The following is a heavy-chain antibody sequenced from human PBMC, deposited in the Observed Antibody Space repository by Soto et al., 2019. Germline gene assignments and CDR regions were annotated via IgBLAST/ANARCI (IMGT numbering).Heavy chain of an antibody. CDR1: GFTFSSYA. Sequence: PGGSLRLSCAASGFTFSSYAMSWVRQPPGKGLEWVSAVTGSGSHTYYADSVKGRFTISRDNSKNTLFLQMTGLGAEDTAIYYCVKEASTGGPTWFDSWGQGPLVTVSS. J-gene: IGHJ5*01. CDR3: VKEASTGGPTWFDS. D-gene: IGHD7-27*01. CDR2: VTGSGSHT. V-gene: IGHV3-23*01.